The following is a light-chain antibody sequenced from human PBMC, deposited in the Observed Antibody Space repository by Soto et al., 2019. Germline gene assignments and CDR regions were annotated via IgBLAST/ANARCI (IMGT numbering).Light chain of an antibody. J-gene: IGKJ1*01. CDR1: QSVGSS. CDR2: AAS. V-gene: IGKV3-11*01. Sequence: EIALTQSPATLSLSPGERATISCLASQSVGSSLTWYQQKLGQAPRLLIYAASDRATGIPGRFSGSGSGTDFTLIISSLEPEDFAFYYCQQGNTWPWTFGQGTKVDIK. CDR3: QQGNTWPWT.